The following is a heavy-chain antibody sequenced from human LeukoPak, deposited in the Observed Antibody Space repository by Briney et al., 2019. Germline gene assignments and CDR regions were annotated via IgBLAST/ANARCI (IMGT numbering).Heavy chain of an antibody. CDR1: GFTFSSYS. CDR3: ANCPRAYCSGGSCYSCALY. Sequence: GGSLRLSCAASGFTFSSYSMNWVRQAPGKGLEWVSSISSSSSYIYYADSVKGRFTISRDNAKNTLYLQMNSLRAEDTAIYYCANCPRAYCSGGSCYSCALYWGQGTLVTVSS. D-gene: IGHD2-15*01. V-gene: IGHV3-21*04. J-gene: IGHJ4*02. CDR2: ISSSSSYI.